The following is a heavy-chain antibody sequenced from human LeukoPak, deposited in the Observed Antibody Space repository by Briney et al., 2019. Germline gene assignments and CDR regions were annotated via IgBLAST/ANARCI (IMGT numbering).Heavy chain of an antibody. CDR1: GYTXTGYY. V-gene: IGHV1-2*02. D-gene: IGHD1-26*01. CDR3: ARQLGATSRDY. CDR2: IISNSGAT. J-gene: IGHJ4*02. Sequence: GASVTVSCKASGYTXTGYYMHWVRQAPGQGLEWMEWIISNSGATNYAQNFQGRVTMTRDTSISTAYMELNRLTSDDTAVYYCARQLGATSRDYWGQGTLVTVPS.